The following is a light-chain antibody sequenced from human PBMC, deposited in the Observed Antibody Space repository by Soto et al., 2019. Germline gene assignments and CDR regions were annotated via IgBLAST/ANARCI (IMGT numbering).Light chain of an antibody. CDR1: SSTVGGFNV. CDR2: EGI. CDR3: CSYVGATTYV. Sequence: QSVLTQPASVSGYPGQSITISCTGTSSTVGGFNVVSWYQQHPGKAPKVIIYEGIKRPSGVSNRFSGSNSGSPASLTISGLHAEDEADYYCCSYVGATTYVFGTGTKVTVL. J-gene: IGLJ1*01. V-gene: IGLV2-23*01.